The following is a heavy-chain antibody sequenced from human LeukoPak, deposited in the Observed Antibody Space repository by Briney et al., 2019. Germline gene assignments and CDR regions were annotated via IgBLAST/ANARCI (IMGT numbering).Heavy chain of an antibody. CDR2: ISSDGSNK. Sequence: PGGSLRLSCAASRFTFSSYGMHWVRQAPGKGLEWVAVISSDGSNKDYADPVKGRFTISRDNSKNTLYLQMNSLRAEDTAVYYCARWLPPHKFHFDYWGEGAPVTVSS. V-gene: IGHV3-30*19. J-gene: IGHJ4*02. D-gene: IGHD3-22*01. CDR1: RFTFSSYG. CDR3: ARWLPPHKFHFDY.